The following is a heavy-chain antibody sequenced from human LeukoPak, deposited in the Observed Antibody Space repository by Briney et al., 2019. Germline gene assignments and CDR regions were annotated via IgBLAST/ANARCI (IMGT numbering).Heavy chain of an antibody. CDR2: LSASGTT. CDR1: GDSISSYY. J-gene: IGHJ4*02. Sequence: PSETLSLTCAVSGDSISSYYWNWFRQPAGKGLQRIGRLSASGTTSYNPSLESRLSMSLDTSKNQFSLKLNSVTAADTAVYYCARATYSGDTSYVFDYWGQGTLVSVSS. V-gene: IGHV4-59*10. CDR3: ARATYSGDTSYVFDY. D-gene: IGHD1-26*01.